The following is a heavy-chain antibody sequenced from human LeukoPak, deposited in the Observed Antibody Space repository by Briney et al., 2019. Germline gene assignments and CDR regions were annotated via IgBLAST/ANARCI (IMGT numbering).Heavy chain of an antibody. CDR1: GYSFTSYW. CDR3: ARLCSSTSCAGLDY. J-gene: IGHJ4*02. CDR2: IYPGDSDT. Sequence: ASVKVSCKXSGYSFTSYWIGWVRQMPGKGLEWMGIIYPGDSDTRYSPSFQGQVTISADKSISTAYLQWSSLKASDTAMYYCARLCSSTSCAGLDYWGQGTLVTVSS. V-gene: IGHV5-51*01. D-gene: IGHD2-2*01.